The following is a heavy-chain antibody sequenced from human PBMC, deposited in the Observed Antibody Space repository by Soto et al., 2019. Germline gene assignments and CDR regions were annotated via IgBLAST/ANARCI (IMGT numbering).Heavy chain of an antibody. CDR2: ISHSGST. V-gene: IGHV4-61*08. CDR1: GGSVSSGGFH. Sequence: QVRLQESGPGLVKPSETLSLTCIVSGGSVSSGGFHWSWIRQSPGKRLEWIGYISHSGSTKYNPSLGSRVTLSIDTSTNQFSLRLNSVTAADAGVFYCARVACSGGGCFYYYGLDVWGQGTTVAVSS. CDR3: ARVACSGGGCFYYYGLDV. D-gene: IGHD2-15*01. J-gene: IGHJ6*02.